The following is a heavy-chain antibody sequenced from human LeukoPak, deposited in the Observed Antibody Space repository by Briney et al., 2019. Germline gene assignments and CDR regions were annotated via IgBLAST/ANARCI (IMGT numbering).Heavy chain of an antibody. Sequence: ASETLSLTCTVSGGSISRYYWSWIRRPPGKGLEWIGYNDDSGNTDYNPSLKSQVTISVDRSKNQLSLKLSFVTAADTAVYYCARSDYHGSGSHTVFDAFDIWGQGTRVTVSS. D-gene: IGHD3-10*01. CDR2: NDDSGNT. V-gene: IGHV4-59*01. CDR3: ARSDYHGSGSHTVFDAFDI. J-gene: IGHJ3*02. CDR1: GGSISRYY.